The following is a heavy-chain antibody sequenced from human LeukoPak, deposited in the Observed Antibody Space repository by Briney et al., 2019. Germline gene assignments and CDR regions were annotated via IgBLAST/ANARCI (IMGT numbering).Heavy chain of an antibody. V-gene: IGHV1-2*02. J-gene: IGHJ6*03. CDR2: INPNSGGT. CDR3: ARDYGVYYYYMDV. CDR1: GYTFTSYD. D-gene: IGHD4-17*01. Sequence: ASVKVSCKASGYTFTSYDINWVRQATGQGLEWMGWINPNSGGTNYAQKFQGRVPMTRDTSISTAYMELSRLRSDDTAVYYCARDYGVYYYYMDVWGKGTTVTVSS.